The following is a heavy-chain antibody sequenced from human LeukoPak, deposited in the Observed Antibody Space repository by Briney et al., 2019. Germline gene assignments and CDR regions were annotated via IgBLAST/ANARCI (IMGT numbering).Heavy chain of an antibody. Sequence: ASETLSLTCAVYGGSFSGYYWSWIRQPPGKGLEWIGEINHSGSTNYNPSLKSRVTMSVDTSKNQFSLMLSSVTAADTAVYYCTRDSSGYDWFCDYWGQGTLVTVSS. D-gene: IGHD5-12*01. CDR3: TRDSSGYDWFCDY. V-gene: IGHV4-34*01. CDR2: INHSGST. CDR1: GGSFSGYY. J-gene: IGHJ4*02.